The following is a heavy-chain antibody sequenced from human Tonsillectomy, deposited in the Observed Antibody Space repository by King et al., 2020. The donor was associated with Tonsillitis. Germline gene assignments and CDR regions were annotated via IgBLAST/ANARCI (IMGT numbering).Heavy chain of an antibody. Sequence: VQLVESGGGLVQPGGSLRLSCAASGFTFSFYDMSWVRQAPGKGLEWVSTISGSGGSTYYADSVKGRFTISRDNSKNTLYLQINTLRAEDTAVYYCAQVPNYGDDYWGQGTLVTVSS. CDR1: GFTFSFYD. J-gene: IGHJ4*02. CDR2: ISGSGGST. V-gene: IGHV3-23*04. CDR3: AQVPNYGDDY. D-gene: IGHD3-10*01.